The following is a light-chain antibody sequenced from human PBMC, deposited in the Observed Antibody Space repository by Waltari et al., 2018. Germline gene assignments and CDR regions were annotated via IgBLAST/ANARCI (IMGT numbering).Light chain of an antibody. CDR3: SSYTSSTSVI. V-gene: IGLV2-14*03. J-gene: IGLJ2*01. CDR2: DVN. Sequence: QSALPHPASVSGSPGQSTTISCTGTSIDVGGYKYGSWYQQHPGKSPKVLIYDVNNRPSGVSNRFSGSKSGNTASLTISGLQAEDEADYFCSSYTSSTSVIFGGGTKVTVL. CDR1: SIDVGGYKY.